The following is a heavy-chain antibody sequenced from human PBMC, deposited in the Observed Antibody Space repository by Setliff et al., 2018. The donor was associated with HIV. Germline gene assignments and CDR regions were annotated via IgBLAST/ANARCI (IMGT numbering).Heavy chain of an antibody. J-gene: IGHJ1*01. V-gene: IGHV5-51*01. CDR2: IYPGDSDT. D-gene: IGHD4-17*01. CDR1: AYTFTSYW. CDR3: ATSDYGGNSGHFQH. Sequence: GESLKISCKGSAYTFTSYWIGWVRQMPGKGLEWMGIIYPGDSDTRYSPSFQGQVTISADKSISTAYLLWSSLKASDTAIYYCATSDYGGNSGHFQHWGQGTRVTVSS.